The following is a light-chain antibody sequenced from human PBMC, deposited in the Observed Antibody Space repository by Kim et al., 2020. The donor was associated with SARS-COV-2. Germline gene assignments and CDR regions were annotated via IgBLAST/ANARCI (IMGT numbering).Light chain of an antibody. CDR2: GVS. CDR3: SSYIRASSFG. Sequence: GQAITISCTGTSSAIGARNFVSWYQQHPGKAPKLMIYGVSERPSGVSNRFSGSKSGNTATLTISGLQAEDEADYYCSSYIRASSFGFGGGTQLTVL. CDR1: SSAIGARNF. J-gene: IGLJ3*02. V-gene: IGLV2-14*04.